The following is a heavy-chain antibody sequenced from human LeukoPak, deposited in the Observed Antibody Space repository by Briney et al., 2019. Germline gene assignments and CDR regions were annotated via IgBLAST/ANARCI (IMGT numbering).Heavy chain of an antibody. J-gene: IGHJ4*02. V-gene: IGHV3-7*01. CDR3: ARGLLEWPDDD. CDR1: GFTFSRCS. Sequence: GGSLRLSCAASGFTFSRCSMSWVRQAPGKGLEWVAYITQDGSEKYYVDSVKGRFTISRDNAENSLYLQMNSLRAEDTALYYCARGLLEWPDDDWGQGTLVTVSS. D-gene: IGHD3-3*01. CDR2: ITQDGSEK.